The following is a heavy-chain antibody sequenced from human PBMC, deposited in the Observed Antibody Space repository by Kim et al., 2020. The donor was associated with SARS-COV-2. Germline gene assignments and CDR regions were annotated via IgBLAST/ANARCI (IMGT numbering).Heavy chain of an antibody. CDR3: ARTVDYVWGSYRYLLYFDY. CDR1: GFTFSSYW. V-gene: IGHV3-7*01. Sequence: GGSLRLSCAASGFTFSSYWMSWVRQAPGKGLEWVANIKQDGSEKYYVDSVKGRFTISRDNAKNSLYLQMNSLRAEDTAVYYCARTVDYVWGSYRYLLYFDYWGQGTLVTVSS. CDR2: IKQDGSEK. J-gene: IGHJ4*02. D-gene: IGHD3-16*02.